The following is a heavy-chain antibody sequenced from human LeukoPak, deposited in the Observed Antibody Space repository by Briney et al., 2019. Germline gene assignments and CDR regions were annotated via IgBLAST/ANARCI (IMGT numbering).Heavy chain of an antibody. CDR2: ISYDGNSK. J-gene: IGHJ4*02. D-gene: IGHD2-2*01. V-gene: IGHV3-30-3*01. Sequence: LRLSCAASEFTFSNYAMHWVRQAPGKGLAWVAVISYDGNSKSYANSVKGRFTISRDNSKNTLYLQMNSLRPEDTAVYYCARAMVVVVPAAMWGQGTLXTVXS. CDR1: EFTFSNYA. CDR3: ARAMVVVVPAAM.